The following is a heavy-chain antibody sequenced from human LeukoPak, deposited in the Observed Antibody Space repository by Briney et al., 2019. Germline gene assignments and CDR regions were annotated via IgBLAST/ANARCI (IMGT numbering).Heavy chain of an antibody. CDR2: IGSSGRTI. V-gene: IGHV3-11*04. D-gene: IGHD6-19*01. CDR1: RFTFSDYY. Sequence: GGSLRLSCEASRFTFSDYYMSWIRQAPGKGLEWVSYIGSSGRTIYYADSVKGRFTIARDNAKNSLYLQMNSLRTEDTAVYYCARDGKAVAVAFDIWGQGTMVTVSS. CDR3: ARDGKAVAVAFDI. J-gene: IGHJ3*02.